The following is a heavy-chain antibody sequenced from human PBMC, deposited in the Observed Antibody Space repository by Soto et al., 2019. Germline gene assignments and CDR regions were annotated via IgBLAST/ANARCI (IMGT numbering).Heavy chain of an antibody. CDR1: GYTFTSYG. CDR3: ARSSVSAYWFDP. CDR2: ISAYNGTT. Sequence: QVQLVQSGAEVKKPGASVKVSCKASGYTFTSYGISWVRQAPGQGLEGMGWISAYNGTTNYAQKLQGKVTMTTDTSPSTAYMELRSLRSDDTAVYYCARSSVSAYWFDPWGQGTLVTVSS. V-gene: IGHV1-18*01. D-gene: IGHD3-3*02. J-gene: IGHJ5*02.